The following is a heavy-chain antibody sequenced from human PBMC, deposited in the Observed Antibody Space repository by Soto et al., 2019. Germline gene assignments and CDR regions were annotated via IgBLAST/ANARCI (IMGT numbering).Heavy chain of an antibody. CDR2: IIPIFGTA. V-gene: IGHV1-69*13. D-gene: IGHD3-3*01. Sequence: GASVKVSCKASGGTFSSYAISWVRQAPGQGLEWMGGIIPIFGTANYAQKFQGRVTITADESTSTAYMELSSLRSEDTAVYYCAREAAGITIFGVVHVESYGMAVWGQGTTVTVSS. CDR1: GGTFSSYA. CDR3: AREAAGITIFGVVHVESYGMAV. J-gene: IGHJ6*02.